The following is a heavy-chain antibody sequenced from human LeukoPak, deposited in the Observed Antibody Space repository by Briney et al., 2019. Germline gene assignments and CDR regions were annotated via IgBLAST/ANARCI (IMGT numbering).Heavy chain of an antibody. V-gene: IGHV3-23*01. CDR1: GFTFSTYA. CDR2: ISGSDGNT. D-gene: IGHD4-23*01. CDR3: AKGLAYFDASGNSRPFVH. J-gene: IGHJ4*02. Sequence: SGGPLRLSCSASGFTFSTYAMRWVRQAPGKGLEWVSAISGSDGNTSYADSVKGRVTISRDNSKDTLELQMNSLRAADTAVYYYAKGLAYFDASGNSRPFVHWGQGTLVTVCS.